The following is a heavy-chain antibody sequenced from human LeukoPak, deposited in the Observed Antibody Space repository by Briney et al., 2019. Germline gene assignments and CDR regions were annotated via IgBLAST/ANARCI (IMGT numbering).Heavy chain of an antibody. Sequence: ASVKVSCKASGYTFTNSYIHWVRQAPGQVLEWMGLINPDGGNTNYAQNFQGRVTMTRDTSISTAYMELSRLRSDDTAVYYCATYGATAWNYYYMDVWGKGTTVTVSS. D-gene: IGHD1-26*01. CDR2: INPDGGNT. CDR3: ATYGATAWNYYYMDV. CDR1: GYTFTNSY. V-gene: IGHV1-2*02. J-gene: IGHJ6*03.